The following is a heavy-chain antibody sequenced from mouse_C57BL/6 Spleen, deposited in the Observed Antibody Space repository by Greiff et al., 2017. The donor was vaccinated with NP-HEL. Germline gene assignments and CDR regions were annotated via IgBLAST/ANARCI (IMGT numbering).Heavy chain of an antibody. CDR1: GFTFSDYG. CDR3: AKKGPDSSGSPIEYGMDY. CDR2: ISSGSSTI. J-gene: IGHJ4*01. V-gene: IGHV5-17*01. D-gene: IGHD3-2*02. Sequence: EVQLVESGGGLVKPGGSLKLSCAASGFTFSDYGMHWVRQAPEKGLEWVAYISSGSSTIYYADTGKGRVTISRDNAKSTLFLQMTRLRSADTALYYCAKKGPDSSGSPIEYGMDYWGQGTSVTVSS.